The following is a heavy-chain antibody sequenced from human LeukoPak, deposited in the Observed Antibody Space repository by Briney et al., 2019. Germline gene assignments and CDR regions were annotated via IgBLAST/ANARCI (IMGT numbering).Heavy chain of an antibody. V-gene: IGHV2-5*01. CDR1: GFSLSTRELS. CDR2: IYWHGDT. D-gene: IGHD3-10*01. CDR3: AHGRGFGSGDYFDY. Sequence: SGPTLVKPTQTLTLTCTFSGFSLSTRELSVGWIRQPPGKALEWLALIYWHGDTRYSPSLRGKITIIKDTSKNQVVLTMTNIDPMDTATYYCAHGRGFGSGDYFDYWGQGIMVTVPS. J-gene: IGHJ4*02.